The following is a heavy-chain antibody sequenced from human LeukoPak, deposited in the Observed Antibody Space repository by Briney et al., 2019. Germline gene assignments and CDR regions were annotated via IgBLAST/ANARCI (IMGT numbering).Heavy chain of an antibody. V-gene: IGHV1-8*03. CDR2: MNPNSGNT. D-gene: IGHD6-13*01. CDR1: GDTFSSYD. Sequence: ASVKVSCKASGDTFSSYDINWVRQATGQGLEWMGWMNPNSGNTGYAQKFQGRVTITRNTSISTAYMELSSLRSEDTAVYYCARGLAAAGRPYWGQGTLVTVSS. CDR3: ARGLAAAGRPY. J-gene: IGHJ4*02.